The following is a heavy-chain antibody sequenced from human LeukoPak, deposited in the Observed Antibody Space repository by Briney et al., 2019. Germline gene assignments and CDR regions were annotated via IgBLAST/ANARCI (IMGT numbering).Heavy chain of an antibody. Sequence: GGSLRLSCLASGFTFSNYAMSWVRQAPGKGLEWVSGITISGNTAYYADSVKGRFTISRDNFKNTLYLQMNSLRAEDTAVYYCARDRDYFDYWGQGTLVTVSS. CDR2: ITISGNTA. CDR1: GFTFSNYA. CDR3: ARDRDYFDY. V-gene: IGHV3-23*01. J-gene: IGHJ4*02.